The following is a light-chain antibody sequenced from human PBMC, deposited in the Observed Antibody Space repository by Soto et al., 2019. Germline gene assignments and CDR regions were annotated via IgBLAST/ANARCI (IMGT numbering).Light chain of an antibody. J-gene: IGKJ1*01. CDR3: QQYNNWPSWT. Sequence: EIVMTQSPATLSVSPGERATLSCRARQSFSSDLAWYQQKPGQAPRLLIYGASTRATGIPASFSGSGSGTEFTLTISSLQSEDFAVYYCQQYNNWPSWTFGQGTKV. CDR2: GAS. V-gene: IGKV3-15*01. CDR1: QSFSSD.